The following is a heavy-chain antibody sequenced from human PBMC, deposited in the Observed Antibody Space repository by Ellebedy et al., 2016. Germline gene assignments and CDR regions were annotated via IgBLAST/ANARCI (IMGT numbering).Heavy chain of an antibody. D-gene: IGHD3/OR15-3a*01. J-gene: IGHJ4*02. V-gene: IGHV4-59*01. CDR2: IYYSGST. CDR1: GGSISGYY. CDR3: ARGRTGFFYDY. Sequence: GSLRLSCTVSGGSISGYYWSWIRQPPGKGLEWVGYIYYSGSTNYNPSLKSRVTISLDTSKNQFSLNLSSVTAADTAVYFCARGRTGFFYDYWGQGALVTVSS.